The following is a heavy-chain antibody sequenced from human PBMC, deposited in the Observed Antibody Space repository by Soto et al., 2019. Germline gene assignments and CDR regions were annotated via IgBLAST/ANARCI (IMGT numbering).Heavy chain of an antibody. J-gene: IGHJ4*02. D-gene: IGHD6-19*01. CDR3: ARAMRFNSSGWSRYFDY. CDR1: GGSFSGYY. Sequence: PSETLSLTCAVYGGSFSGYYWSWIRQPPGKGLEWIGEINHSGSTNYNPSLKSRVTISVDTSKNQFSLKLSSVTAADTAVYYCARAMRFNSSGWSRYFDYWGQGTLVTVSS. V-gene: IGHV4-34*01. CDR2: INHSGST.